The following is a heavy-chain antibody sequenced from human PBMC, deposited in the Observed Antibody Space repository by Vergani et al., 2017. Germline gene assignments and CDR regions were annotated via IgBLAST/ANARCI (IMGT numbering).Heavy chain of an antibody. V-gene: IGHV4-31*03. CDR1: GGSISSGGYY. Sequence: QVQLQASGPGLVKPSQTLSLTCTVSGGSISSGGYYWSWIRQHPGKGLEWIGYIYYSGSTYYNPTLKSRVSISVDTSKNQFSLELNTVTAADTAVYYCARRGWYSSVGYFDYWGQGTLVTVSS. D-gene: IGHD2-15*01. CDR2: IYYSGST. CDR3: ARRGWYSSVGYFDY. J-gene: IGHJ4*02.